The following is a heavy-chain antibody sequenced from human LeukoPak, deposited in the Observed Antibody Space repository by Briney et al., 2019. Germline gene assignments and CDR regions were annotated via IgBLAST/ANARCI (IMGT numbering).Heavy chain of an antibody. Sequence: GASVKVSCKASGYTFTGYYMHWVRQAPGQGLEWMGWINPNSGGTNYAQKFQGRVTMTRDTSISTAYMELSRLRSDDTAVYYCARDVVVPAAGNWFDPWGQGTLVTVSS. CDR3: ARDVVVPAAGNWFDP. D-gene: IGHD2-2*01. V-gene: IGHV1-2*02. CDR1: GYTFTGYY. CDR2: INPNSGGT. J-gene: IGHJ5*02.